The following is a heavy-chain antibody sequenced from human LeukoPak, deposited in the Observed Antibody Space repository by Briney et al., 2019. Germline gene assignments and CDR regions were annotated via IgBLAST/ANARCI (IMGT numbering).Heavy chain of an antibody. CDR3: AKGPQLGSGYHPDY. CDR2: ITGSDDKT. D-gene: IGHD3-22*01. V-gene: IGHV3-23*01. CDR1: GFTFSSAA. Sequence: GGSLRLSCAASGFTFSSAAMTWVRQAPGQGLECVSTITGSDDKTYYADSVKGRFTISRDYSRNTVHLQMNSLRAEDTAIYYCAKGPQLGSGYHPDYWGQGTLVTVSS. J-gene: IGHJ4*02.